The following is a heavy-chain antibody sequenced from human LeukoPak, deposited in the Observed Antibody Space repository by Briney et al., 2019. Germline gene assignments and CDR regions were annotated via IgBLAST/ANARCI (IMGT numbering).Heavy chain of an antibody. D-gene: IGHD3-3*01. CDR2: ISYDGSNK. CDR1: GFTFSSYG. V-gene: IGHV3-30*03. Sequence: PGGSLRLSCAASGFTFSSYGIHWVRQAPGKGLEWVAVISYDGSNKYYADSVKGRFTISRDNSKNTLYLQMNSLRAEDTAVYYCARVGMEWLYEDAFDIWGQGTMVTVSS. CDR3: ARVGMEWLYEDAFDI. J-gene: IGHJ3*02.